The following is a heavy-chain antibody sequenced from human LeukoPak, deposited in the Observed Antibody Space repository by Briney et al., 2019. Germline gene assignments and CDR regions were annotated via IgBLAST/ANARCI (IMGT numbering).Heavy chain of an antibody. V-gene: IGHV3-23*01. CDR3: ASPATGYYYGMDV. Sequence: GGSLRLSCAASGFTFSTYAMSWVRQAPGMRLEWVSSISDSGDSTHYADSVEGRFTISRDNSKNTLYLQMNSLRAEDTAVYYCASPATGYYYGMDVWGQGTTVTVSS. J-gene: IGHJ6*02. D-gene: IGHD5-12*01. CDR1: GFTFSTYA. CDR2: ISDSGDST.